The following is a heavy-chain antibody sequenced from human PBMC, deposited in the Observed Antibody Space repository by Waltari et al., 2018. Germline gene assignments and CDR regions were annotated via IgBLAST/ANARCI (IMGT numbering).Heavy chain of an antibody. J-gene: IGHJ4*02. V-gene: IGHV4-59*12. CDR2: IYYSGST. D-gene: IGHD6-6*01. Sequence: QVQLQESGPGLVKPSETLSLTCTVSGGSISSYYWSWIRQPPGKGLEWIGYIYYSGSTNYNPSLKSRVTISVDTSKNQFSLKLSSVTAADTAVYYCAGTYSSSSEERFDYWGQGTLVTVSS. CDR3: AGTYSSSSEERFDY. CDR1: GGSISSYY.